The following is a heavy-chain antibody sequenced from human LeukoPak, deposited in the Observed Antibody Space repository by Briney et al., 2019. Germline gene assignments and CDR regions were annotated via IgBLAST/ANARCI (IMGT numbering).Heavy chain of an antibody. D-gene: IGHD2-2*01. CDR1: GGTFSSYA. CDR3: ARGIVVVPAAAGLENWFDP. CDR2: IIPIFGTA. V-gene: IGHV1-69*05. J-gene: IGHJ5*02. Sequence: SVKVSCKASGGTFSSYAISWVRQAPGQGLEWMRGIIPIFGTANYAQKFQGRVTITTDESTSTAYMELSSLRSEDTAVYYCARGIVVVPAAAGLENWFDPWGQGTLVTVSS.